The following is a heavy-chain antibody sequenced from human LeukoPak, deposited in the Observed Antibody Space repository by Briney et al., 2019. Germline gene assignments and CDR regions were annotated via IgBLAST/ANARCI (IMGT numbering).Heavy chain of an antibody. CDR2: IRYDGNNK. CDR3: TKGDDYGANTRLPKYNWFDP. V-gene: IGHV3-30*02. Sequence: PGGSLRLSCAASGFMFSFCAMHWVRQAPGKGLEWVAFIRYDGNNKNYADSVKGRFTISRDNSRDTLYLQMNSLRAEDTAVYYCTKGDDYGANTRLPKYNWFDPWGKGTLVTVSS. D-gene: IGHD4-23*01. J-gene: IGHJ5*02. CDR1: GFMFSFCA.